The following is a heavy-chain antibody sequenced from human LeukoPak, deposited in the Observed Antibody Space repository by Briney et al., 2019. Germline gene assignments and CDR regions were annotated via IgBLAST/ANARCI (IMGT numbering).Heavy chain of an antibody. CDR2: IYYSGST. CDR3: ASLGEASSGWYPPFDY. D-gene: IGHD6-19*01. V-gene: IGHV4-59*01. CDR1: GGTMWSCD. Sequence: SEALSFTCTVSGGTMWSCDCRWIREPPGKGLELIGYIYYSGSTNYNPSLKSRVTMSVDTSKNQFSLNLSSVTAADTAVYYCASLGEASSGWYPPFDYWRQLARVPVPS. J-gene: IGHJ4*02.